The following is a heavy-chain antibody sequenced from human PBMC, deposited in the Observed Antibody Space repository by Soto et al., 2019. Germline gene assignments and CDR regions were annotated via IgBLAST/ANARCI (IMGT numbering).Heavy chain of an antibody. CDR1: AYIFTSYG. Sequence: QLQLLQSGADMKKPGASVKVSCKSSAYIFTSYGISWVRQAPGQGLERVGWISANNGETNYAEKFQDRVTMTTDTSTSTAYMELRSLTSEDTAVYFCARVGSMVRGVIVKREFDFWGQGTLVTVSS. D-gene: IGHD3-10*01. CDR2: ISANNGET. CDR3: ARVGSMVRGVIVKREFDF. V-gene: IGHV1-18*01. J-gene: IGHJ4*02.